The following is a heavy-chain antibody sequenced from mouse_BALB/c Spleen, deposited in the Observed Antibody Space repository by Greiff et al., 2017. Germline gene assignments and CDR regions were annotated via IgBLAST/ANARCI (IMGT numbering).Heavy chain of an antibody. Sequence: EVQLKESGPGLVKPSQSLSLTCTVTGYSITSDYAWNWIRQFPGNKLEWMGYISYSGSTSYNPSLKSRISITRDTSKNQFFLQLNSVTTEDTATYYCARGVLLRSLDYWGQGTTLTVSS. D-gene: IGHD1-1*01. J-gene: IGHJ2*01. V-gene: IGHV3-2*02. CDR2: ISYSGST. CDR3: ARGVLLRSLDY. CDR1: GYSITSDYA.